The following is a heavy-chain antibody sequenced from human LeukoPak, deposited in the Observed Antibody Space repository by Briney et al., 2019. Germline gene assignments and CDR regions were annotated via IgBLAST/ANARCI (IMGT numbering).Heavy chain of an antibody. D-gene: IGHD4/OR15-4a*01. CDR2: IYYSGNT. J-gene: IGHJ5*02. CDR1: GGSISSYY. Sequence: SETLSLTCTVSGGSISSYYWNWIRQPPGRGLEWIGYIYYSGNTNYNPSLKSRVTISVDTSKKQFSLRLSSVTAADTAVYYCARGDTTGSNYFDPWGQGTLVTVSS. CDR3: ARGDTTGSNYFDP. V-gene: IGHV4-59*01.